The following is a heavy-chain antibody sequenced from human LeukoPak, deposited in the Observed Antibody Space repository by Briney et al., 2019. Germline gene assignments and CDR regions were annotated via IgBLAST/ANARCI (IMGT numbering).Heavy chain of an antibody. CDR3: AKDQRRIAVAGTRMDV. CDR2: ISGSGGST. Sequence: PGGSLRLSCAASGFTFSSYAMSWVRQAPGKGLEWVSAISGSGGSTYYADSVKGRFTISRDNSKNTLYLQMNSLRAEDTAVYYCAKDQRRIAVAGTRMDVWGKGTTVTVSS. D-gene: IGHD6-19*01. V-gene: IGHV3-23*01. J-gene: IGHJ6*03. CDR1: GFTFSSYA.